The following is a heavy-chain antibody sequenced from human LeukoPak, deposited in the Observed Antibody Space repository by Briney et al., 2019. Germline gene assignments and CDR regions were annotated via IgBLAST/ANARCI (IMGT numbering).Heavy chain of an antibody. J-gene: IGHJ6*03. CDR1: GGSISSGDYY. D-gene: IGHD1-26*01. CDR3: ARGGSGVGAPGEKGYYYYMDV. Sequence: SQTLSLTCTVSGGSISSGDYYWSWIRQPPGKGLEWIGYIYYSGSTNYNPSLKSRVTMSVDTSKNQFSLKLSSVTAADTAVYYCARGGSGVGAPGEKGYYYYMDVWGKGTTVTVSS. V-gene: IGHV4-30-4*01. CDR2: IYYSGST.